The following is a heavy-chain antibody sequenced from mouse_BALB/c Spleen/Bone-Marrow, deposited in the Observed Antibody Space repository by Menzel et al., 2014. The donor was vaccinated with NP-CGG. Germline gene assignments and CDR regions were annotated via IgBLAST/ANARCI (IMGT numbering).Heavy chain of an antibody. J-gene: IGHJ2*01. Sequence: VQLVESGPGLVAPSQSLSITCTVSGFSLTSYGVHWVRQPPGKGLEWLGVIWAGGSTNYNSALMSRLSISKDNSKSQVFLEMNSLQTDDTAMYYCARRGDGYYLDYWGQGTTLTVSS. D-gene: IGHD2-3*01. V-gene: IGHV2-9*02. CDR3: ARRGDGYYLDY. CDR1: GFSLTSYG. CDR2: IWAGGST.